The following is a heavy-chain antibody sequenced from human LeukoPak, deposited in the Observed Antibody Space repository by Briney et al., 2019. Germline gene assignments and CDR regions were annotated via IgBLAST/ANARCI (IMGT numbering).Heavy chain of an antibody. D-gene: IGHD3-22*01. CDR2: INPNSGGT. V-gene: IGHV1-2*02. CDR3: AREVDTMIFDPHLDY. CDR1: GYTFTGYY. J-gene: IGHJ4*02. Sequence: ASVKVSCKASGYTFTGYYMHWVRQAPGQGLEWMGWINPNSGGTNYAQKFQGRATMTRDTSISTAYMELSRLRSDDTAVYYCAREVDTMIFDPHLDYWGQGTLVTVSS.